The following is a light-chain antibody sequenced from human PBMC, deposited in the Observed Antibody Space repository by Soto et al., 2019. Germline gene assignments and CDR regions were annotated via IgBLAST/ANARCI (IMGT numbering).Light chain of an antibody. CDR3: AAWDDGFLWV. J-gene: IGLJ3*02. Sequence: QSVLTQPPSASGAPGQRVTISCSGSASNIGSNSVNWYQQLPGTAPRLLIYSNNQRPSGVPDRFPGSKSGTSASLAISGLQSEDEADYYCAAWDDGFLWVFGGGTKLTVL. V-gene: IGLV1-44*01. CDR1: ASNIGSNS. CDR2: SNN.